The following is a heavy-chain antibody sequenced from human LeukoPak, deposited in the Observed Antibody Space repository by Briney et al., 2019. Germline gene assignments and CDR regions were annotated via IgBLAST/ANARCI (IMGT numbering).Heavy chain of an antibody. V-gene: IGHV3-43*02. CDR3: ARDRDPFGELPYYFDY. J-gene: IGHJ4*02. CDR2: ISGDGGST. CDR1: GFTFDDYA. D-gene: IGHD3-10*01. Sequence: GGSLRLSCAASGFTFDDYAMHWVRQAPGKGLEWVSLISGDGGSTYYADSVKGRFTISRDNSKNSLYLQMNSLRTEDTALYYCARDRDPFGELPYYFDYWGQGTLVTVSS.